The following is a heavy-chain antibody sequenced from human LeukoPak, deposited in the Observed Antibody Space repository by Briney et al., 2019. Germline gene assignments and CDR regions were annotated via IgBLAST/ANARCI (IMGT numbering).Heavy chain of an antibody. V-gene: IGHV3-30*02. D-gene: IGHD6-19*01. CDR2: IRCDGSNK. J-gene: IGHJ6*03. CDR1: RFTFSSYG. Sequence: GGSLRLSCAASRFTFSSYGMHWVRQAPGKGLEWVAFIRCDGSNKYYADSVKGRFTISRDNSKNTLYLQMNSLRAEDTAVYYCAKDLRSSGYYYYYYMDVWGKGTTVTISS. CDR3: AKDLRSSGYYYYYYMDV.